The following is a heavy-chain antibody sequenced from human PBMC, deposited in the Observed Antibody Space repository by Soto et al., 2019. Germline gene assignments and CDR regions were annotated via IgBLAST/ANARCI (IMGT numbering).Heavy chain of an antibody. D-gene: IGHD6-19*01. CDR1: GGTFSSYA. J-gene: IGHJ4*02. CDR2: IIPIFGTA. Sequence: GASVKVSCKASGGTFSSYAISWVRQAPGQGLEWMGGIIPIFGTANYAQKFQGRVTITADESTSTAYMELSSLRSEDTAVYYCSRESIPGYSSGLYHYFDYWGQGTLVTVSS. V-gene: IGHV1-69*13. CDR3: SRESIPGYSSGLYHYFDY.